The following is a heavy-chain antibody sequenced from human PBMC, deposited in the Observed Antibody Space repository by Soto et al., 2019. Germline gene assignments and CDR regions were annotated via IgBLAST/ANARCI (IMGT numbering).Heavy chain of an antibody. Sequence: GESLKISCAASGFTFSSYAMHWVRQAPGKGLEWVAVISYDGSNKYYADSVKGRFTISRDNSKNTLYLQMNSLRAEDTAVYYCARGNYYDSSGYISSGDDYWGQGTLVTVSS. D-gene: IGHD3-22*01. CDR1: GFTFSSYA. V-gene: IGHV3-30-3*01. CDR2: ISYDGSNK. J-gene: IGHJ4*02. CDR3: ARGNYYDSSGYISSGDDY.